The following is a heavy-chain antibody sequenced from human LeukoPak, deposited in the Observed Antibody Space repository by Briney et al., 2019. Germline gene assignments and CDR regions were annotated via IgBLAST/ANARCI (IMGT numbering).Heavy chain of an antibody. CDR1: RYTFTNYG. CDR2: SSAYNGDT. Sequence: VKVSCKDSRYTFTNYGNSWVGQAPRQGTDRMGLSSAYNGDTNYAQKVQGRVTMTTDTSTSTAYMELRSLRSDDTAVYYCARDGSSNWHANFDSYYMDVWGKGTTVTVSS. D-gene: IGHD6-13*01. J-gene: IGHJ6*03. CDR3: ARDGSSNWHANFDSYYMDV. V-gene: IGHV1-18*01.